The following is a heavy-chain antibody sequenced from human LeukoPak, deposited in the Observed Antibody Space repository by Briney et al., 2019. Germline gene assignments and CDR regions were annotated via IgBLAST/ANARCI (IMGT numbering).Heavy chain of an antibody. J-gene: IGHJ4*02. Sequence: GESLKISCRGSGYSFTNYWIGWVRQMPGKGLEWMGIIYPADSDTRYSPSFQGQVTISADKSISTAYLQWSSLKASDTAMYYCAGRGTATTLAFDYWGQGTLVTVSS. V-gene: IGHV5-51*01. CDR2: IYPADSDT. D-gene: IGHD1-1*01. CDR1: GYSFTNYW. CDR3: AGRGTATTLAFDY.